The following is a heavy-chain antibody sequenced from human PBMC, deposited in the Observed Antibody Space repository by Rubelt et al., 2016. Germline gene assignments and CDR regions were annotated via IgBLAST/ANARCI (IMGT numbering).Heavy chain of an antibody. Sequence: QVQLQESGPGLVKPSQTLSLTCAVSGGSISSGGYSWSWIRQPPGKGLEWIGYIFYSGSTYYNPSLKSRVTISVDTSKNQFSLKLSSVTAADTAVYYCARALGGTEFDYWGQGTLVTVSS. J-gene: IGHJ4*02. D-gene: IGHD1-26*01. CDR1: GGSISSGGYS. CDR2: IFYSGST. V-gene: IGHV4-30-4*07. CDR3: ARALGGTEFDY.